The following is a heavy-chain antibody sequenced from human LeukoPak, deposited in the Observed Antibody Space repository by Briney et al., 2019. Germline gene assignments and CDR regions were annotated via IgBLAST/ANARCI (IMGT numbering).Heavy chain of an antibody. Sequence: PSETLSLTCTVSGGSISSGGYYWSWIRQHPGKGLEWIGYIYYSGSTYYNPSLKSRVTISVDTSKNQFSLKLSSVTAADTAVYYCARGETRGLPDYWGQGTLVTVSS. D-gene: IGHD1-1*01. CDR2: IYYSGST. CDR3: ARGETRGLPDY. V-gene: IGHV4-31*03. CDR1: GGSISSGGYY. J-gene: IGHJ4*02.